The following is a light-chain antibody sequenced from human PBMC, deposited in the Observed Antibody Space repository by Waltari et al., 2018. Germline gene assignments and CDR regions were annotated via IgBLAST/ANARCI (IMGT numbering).Light chain of an antibody. Sequence: DIQMTQSPSSLSASVGDRVTINCRARQSISTYLSWYQQKPGKAPKLLIYTASTLQSGVPSRFSGSGSGTDFTLTISTLQPEDFGTYYCQQSYSTLFTFGPGTKMEI. CDR3: QQSYSTLFT. CDR1: QSISTY. J-gene: IGKJ3*01. V-gene: IGKV1-39*01. CDR2: TAS.